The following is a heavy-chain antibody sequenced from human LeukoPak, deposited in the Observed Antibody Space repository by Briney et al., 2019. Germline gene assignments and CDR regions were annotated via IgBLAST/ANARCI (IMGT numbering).Heavy chain of an antibody. J-gene: IGHJ4*02. V-gene: IGHV3-7*01. Sequence: GGSLRLSCAASGFAFSSYWMSWVRQAPGKGLEWVANIKQDGSEKYYVDSVKGRFTISRDNAKNSLYLQMNSLRAEDTAVYYCARGAKYDILTGYRRSRLLGDYWGQGTLVTVSS. D-gene: IGHD3-9*01. CDR2: IKQDGSEK. CDR3: ARGAKYDILTGYRRSRLLGDY. CDR1: GFAFSSYW.